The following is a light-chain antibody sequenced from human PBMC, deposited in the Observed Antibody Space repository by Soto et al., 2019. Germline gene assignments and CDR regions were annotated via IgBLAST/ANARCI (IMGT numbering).Light chain of an antibody. Sequence: QSVLTQPPSVSGAPGQRVTISGTGSSSNIGAGYDVHWYQQLPGTAPKLLIYVNSNRPSGVPDRFSGSKSGTSASLAITGLQAEDEADYYCQSYDNSLSGVVFGGGTTLTVL. CDR2: VNS. CDR3: QSYDNSLSGVV. CDR1: SSNIGAGYD. J-gene: IGLJ2*01. V-gene: IGLV1-40*01.